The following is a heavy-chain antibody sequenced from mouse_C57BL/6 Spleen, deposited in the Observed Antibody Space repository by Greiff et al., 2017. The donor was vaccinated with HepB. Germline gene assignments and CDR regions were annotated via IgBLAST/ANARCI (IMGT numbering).Heavy chain of an antibody. CDR1: GYTFTSYW. CDR3: ARGVYGKGDMDY. V-gene: IGHV1-53*01. D-gene: IGHD2-1*01. Sequence: QVQLKESGTELVKPGASVKLSCKASGYTFTSYWMHWVKQRPGQGLEWIGNINPSNGGTNYNEKFKSKATLTVDKSSSTAYMQLSSLTSEDSAVYYCARGVYGKGDMDYWGQGTSVTVSS. CDR2: INPSNGGT. J-gene: IGHJ4*01.